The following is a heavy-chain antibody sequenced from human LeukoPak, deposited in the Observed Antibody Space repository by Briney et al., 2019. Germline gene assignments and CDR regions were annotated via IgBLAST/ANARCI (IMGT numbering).Heavy chain of an antibody. D-gene: IGHD3-16*01. CDR2: INPNSGDT. Sequence: AASVKVSCKASGYTFTGYYMRWVRQAPGQGLEWMGWINPNSGDTKYAQKFQGRVTMTRDTSISTAYMELSRLRSDDTAVYYCATQRGSYLWGTDFGYWGQGTLVTVSS. V-gene: IGHV1-2*02. J-gene: IGHJ4*02. CDR1: GYTFTGYY. CDR3: ATQRGSYLWGTDFGY.